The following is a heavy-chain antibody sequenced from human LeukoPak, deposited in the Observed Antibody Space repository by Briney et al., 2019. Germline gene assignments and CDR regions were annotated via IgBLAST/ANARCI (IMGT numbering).Heavy chain of an antibody. J-gene: IGHJ6*02. V-gene: IGHV3-15*01. D-gene: IGHD5-24*01. CDR3: TTDPWHGMDV. Sequence: QPGGSLRLSCVASGFTFSNYAMSWVRQAPGKGLEWVGRIKTKSDGETTDYAAPVKGRFTISRDDSKNTLYVQMNSLKIEGTAVYYCTTDPWHGMDVWGRGTTVTVSS. CDR2: IKTKSDGETT. CDR1: GFTFSNYA.